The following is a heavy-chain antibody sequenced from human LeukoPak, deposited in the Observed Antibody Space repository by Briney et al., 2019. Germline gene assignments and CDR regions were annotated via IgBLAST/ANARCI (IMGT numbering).Heavy chain of an antibody. D-gene: IGHD1-26*01. CDR1: GVTFSSYT. V-gene: IGHV3-21*01. CDR2: ISSSSNYI. CDR3: ARDAPLPDF. Sequence: GGSLRLSCAASGVTFSSYTMNWVRQAPGKGLEWVSSISSSSNYIYYADSVKGRFTISRDNARNSLYLQMNSLRAEDTAVYYCARDAPLPDFWGQGTLVTVSS. J-gene: IGHJ4*02.